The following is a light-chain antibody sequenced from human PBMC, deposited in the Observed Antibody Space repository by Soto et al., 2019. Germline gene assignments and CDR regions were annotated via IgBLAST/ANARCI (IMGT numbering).Light chain of an antibody. CDR1: KKITNY. V-gene: IGKV1-39*01. CDR2: AAS. CDR3: QQSYSTPYT. J-gene: IGKJ2*01. Sequence: DIPVTQSPPSRLPSWGDGSTSVAGESKKITNYFNWYQQKPGEAPKLLIYAASTLQNGVPSRFSGSGSGTHFTLTISSVQPEDFAVYYCQQSYSTPYTFGQGTNL.